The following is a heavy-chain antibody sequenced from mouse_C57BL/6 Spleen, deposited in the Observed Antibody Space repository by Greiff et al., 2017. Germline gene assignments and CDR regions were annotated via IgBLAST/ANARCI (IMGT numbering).Heavy chain of an antibody. CDR2: INPYYGTT. Sequence: VQLLQSGPGLVKPGASVKISCTASGYSFTDYNMYWVNQSNGKSLEWIGVINPYYGTTSYNQTFKGKATLTVDQSSSTVYMQLNSLTSEDSAVYYCAREGNYGGFDYWGQGTLVTVSA. V-gene: IGHV1-39*01. D-gene: IGHD2-1*01. J-gene: IGHJ3*01. CDR3: AREGNYGGFDY. CDR1: GYSFTDYN.